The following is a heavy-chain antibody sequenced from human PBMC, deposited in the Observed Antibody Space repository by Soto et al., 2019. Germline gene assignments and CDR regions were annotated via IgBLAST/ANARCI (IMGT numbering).Heavy chain of an antibody. D-gene: IGHD2-15*01. V-gene: IGHV4-59*01. Sequence: PSQTLSLTCTVSGGSIISYYWSWIRQPPGKGLEWIGYIYYSGSTNYNPSLKSRVTISVDTSKNQFSLKLSSVTAADTAVYYCARGGNERGYYYYYYMDVWGKGTTVTVSS. CDR3: ARGGNERGYYYYYYMDV. CDR1: GGSIISYY. CDR2: IYYSGST. J-gene: IGHJ6*03.